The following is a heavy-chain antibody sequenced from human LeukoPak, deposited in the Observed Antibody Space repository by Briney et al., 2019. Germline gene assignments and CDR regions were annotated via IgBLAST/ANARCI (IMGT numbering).Heavy chain of an antibody. J-gene: IGHJ4*02. CDR3: ARDYYYDSSGYGY. CDR1: GFTFSKYW. Sequence: GGSLRLSCAASGFTFSKYWMQWVRQAPGKGLVWVSHINSDGSSTTYADSVKGRFTISRDNAKNTLYLQMNSLRAEDTAVYYCARDYYYDSSGYGYWGQGTLVTVSS. CDR2: INSDGSST. V-gene: IGHV3-74*03. D-gene: IGHD3-22*01.